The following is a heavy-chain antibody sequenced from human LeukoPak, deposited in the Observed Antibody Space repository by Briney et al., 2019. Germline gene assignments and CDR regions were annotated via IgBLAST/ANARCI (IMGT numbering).Heavy chain of an antibody. V-gene: IGHV4-59*01. D-gene: IGHD6-13*01. CDR1: GGSISSYY. CDR2: VYYSGST. CDR3: ARGEPRIARPGAPPFEL. Sequence: PSETLSLTCTVSGGSISSYYWQWIRQPPGNRLEWIGYVYYSGSTDYNPSLKSRVTISVDTSKNQFSLKLTSVTAADTAVYYCARGEPRIARPGAPPFELWGRGTLVTVSS. J-gene: IGHJ2*01.